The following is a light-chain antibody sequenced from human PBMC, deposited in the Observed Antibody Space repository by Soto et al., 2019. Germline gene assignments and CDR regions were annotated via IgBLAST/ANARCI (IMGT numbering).Light chain of an antibody. CDR2: EVS. V-gene: IGLV2-14*01. Sequence: QSVLTQPASVSGSPGQSITIFCSGTSSDIGGYNYVSWYQHHPGKAPKLIIYEVSYRPSGVSNRFSGSKSGNTASLTLSGLQAEDEADYWCSSYTTTNTLQLVFGGGTKLTVL. J-gene: IGLJ2*01. CDR3: SSYTTTNTLQLV. CDR1: SSDIGGYNY.